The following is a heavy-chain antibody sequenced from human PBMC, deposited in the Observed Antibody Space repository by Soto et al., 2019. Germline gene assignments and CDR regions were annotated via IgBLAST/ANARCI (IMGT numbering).Heavy chain of an antibody. CDR2: ISAYNGNT. V-gene: IGHV1-18*01. Sequence: ASVKVSCKASGYTFTSYGISWVRQAPGQGLEWMGWISAYNGNTNYAQKLQGRVTMTTDASTSTAYMELRSLRSDDTAVYYCAREEVVVAATYYYYYGMDVWGQGTTVTVSS. J-gene: IGHJ6*02. CDR1: GYTFTSYG. D-gene: IGHD2-15*01. CDR3: AREEVVVAATYYYYYGMDV.